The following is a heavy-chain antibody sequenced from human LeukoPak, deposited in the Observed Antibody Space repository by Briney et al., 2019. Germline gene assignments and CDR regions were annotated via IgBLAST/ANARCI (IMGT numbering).Heavy chain of an antibody. CDR1: GFTFSSYA. V-gene: IGHV3-23*01. D-gene: IGHD3-22*01. J-gene: IGHJ1*01. CDR3: AKVAGYYYDSSGYYYAEYFQH. Sequence: GSLSLSCAASGFTFSSYAMSWVRQAPGKGLEWVSAISGSGGSTYYADSVKGRFTISRDNSKNTLYLQMNSLRAEDTAVYYCAKVAGYYYDSSGYYYAEYFQHWGQGTLVTVSA. CDR2: ISGSGGST.